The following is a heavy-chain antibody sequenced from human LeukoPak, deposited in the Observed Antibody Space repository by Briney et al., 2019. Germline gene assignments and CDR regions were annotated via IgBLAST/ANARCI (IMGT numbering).Heavy chain of an antibody. J-gene: IGHJ4*02. CDR2: INSDGSGT. V-gene: IGHV3-74*01. Sequence: PGGSLRLSCSVSGFTFSSYWMHWIRQAPGKGLEWVSRINSDGSGTSHADPVKGRFTISRDNAKNTLYLQMNSLRAEDTAVYYCAKSQWEVPYYFDYWGQGTLVTVSS. CDR3: AKSQWEVPYYFDY. D-gene: IGHD1-26*01. CDR1: GFTFSSYW.